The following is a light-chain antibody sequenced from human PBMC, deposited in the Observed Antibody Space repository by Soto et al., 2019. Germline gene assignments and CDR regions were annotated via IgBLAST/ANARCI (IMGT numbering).Light chain of an antibody. J-gene: IGKJ1*01. Sequence: DVVMTQSPLSLPVTLGQPASISCRSSQSLVYVDGNTYLNWFQQRPGQSPRRLIYKVSSRDSGVPDRVSGSGSGTEFTMKISRVEAEDVGVYFCMQGRHWPPTFGQGTKVEIK. CDR1: QSLVYVDGNTY. CDR2: KVS. V-gene: IGKV2-30*01. CDR3: MQGRHWPPT.